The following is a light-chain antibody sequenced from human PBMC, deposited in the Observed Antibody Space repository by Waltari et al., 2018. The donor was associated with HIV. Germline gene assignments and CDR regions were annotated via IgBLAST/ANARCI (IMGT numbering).Light chain of an antibody. V-gene: IGLV2-14*03. CDR1: DRDFGLSNF. CDR3: ASFTGDNTVM. CDR2: DVD. Sequence: SAVTQPASVSGLPGQSTTISCTGGDRDFGLSNFVSWYQQHSGKPPKLILYDVDSRASGVSDRFSGSMSGNTASLTISGLRAEDEAHYYCASFTGDNTVMFGGGTEVTVL. J-gene: IGLJ3*02.